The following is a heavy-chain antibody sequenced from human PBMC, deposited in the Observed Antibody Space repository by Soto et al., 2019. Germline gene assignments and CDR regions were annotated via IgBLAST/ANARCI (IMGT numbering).Heavy chain of an antibody. CDR3: ARDTAMALPDA. D-gene: IGHD5-18*01. V-gene: IGHV1-18*01. CDR1: GYTFTSYA. Sequence: QVQLVQSGTEVKKPGASVKVSSKASGYTFTSYAISWVRQAPGQGLEWMGWINPYNGNTNYAQKLQGRVTMTTDTSTSTAYMELRSLRSDDTAVYYCARDTAMALPDAWGQGTLVTVSS. J-gene: IGHJ4*02. CDR2: INPYNGNT.